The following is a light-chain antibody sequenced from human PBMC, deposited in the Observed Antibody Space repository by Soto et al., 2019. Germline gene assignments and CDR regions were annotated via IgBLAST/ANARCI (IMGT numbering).Light chain of an antibody. V-gene: IGKV1-5*03. CDR2: KTS. CDR1: QSIGVW. J-gene: IGKJ1*01. Sequence: DLQMTQSPSTLSASVGDRVTITCRASQSIGVWLAWYQQKPGTAPKLLIYKTSTLDSGVPLRFSGSGSGTEFTHTISSLQPDDFATYYCQQYINYFRTFGQGTKVEIK. CDR3: QQYINYFRT.